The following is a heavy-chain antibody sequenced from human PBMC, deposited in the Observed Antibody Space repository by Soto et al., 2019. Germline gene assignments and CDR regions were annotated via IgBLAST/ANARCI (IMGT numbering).Heavy chain of an antibody. CDR2: INAGSGNT. CDR1: GYLFTSYA. V-gene: IGHV1-3*01. Sequence: QVYLEQSGAEVKQPGASVKVVCKASGYLFTSYAMNWVRQAPGQRPEWMGWINAGSGNTKYSQKFQGRVTITRDTAASTAYMDLSSLRSEDTAVYYCARDCPDGYQYYGMDVWGQGTTITVSS. D-gene: IGHD2-2*01. J-gene: IGHJ6*02. CDR3: ARDCPDGYQYYGMDV.